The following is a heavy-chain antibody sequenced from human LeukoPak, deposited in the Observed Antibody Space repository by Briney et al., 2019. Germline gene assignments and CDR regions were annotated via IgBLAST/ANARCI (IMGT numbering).Heavy chain of an antibody. CDR2: IYYSGST. CDR1: GGSFSSYY. Sequence: SETLSLTCTVSGGSFSSYYWSWIRQPPGKGLEWIGYIYYSGSTNYNPSLKSRVTISVDTSKNQFSLKLSSVTAADTAVYYCARHGGYYYYYYGMDVWGQGTTVTVSS. J-gene: IGHJ6*02. CDR3: ARHGGYYYYYYGMDV. D-gene: IGHD3-16*01. V-gene: IGHV4-59*08.